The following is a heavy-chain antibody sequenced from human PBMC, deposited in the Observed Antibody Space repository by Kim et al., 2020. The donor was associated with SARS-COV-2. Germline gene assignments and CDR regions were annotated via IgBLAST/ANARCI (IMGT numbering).Heavy chain of an antibody. D-gene: IGHD2-2*01. CDR1: EFTFSSYW. CDR2: ISSDGSGT. Sequence: GGSLRLSCAASEFTFSSYWMHWIRQAPGKGLVWVSRISSDGSGTTYADSVKGRFTISRDNAKNTLYLQMNSLRAEDTAVYYCARVCSSTSCYGSTGYGMDVWGQGTMVTVSS. J-gene: IGHJ6*02. CDR3: ARVCSSTSCYGSTGYGMDV. V-gene: IGHV3-74*01.